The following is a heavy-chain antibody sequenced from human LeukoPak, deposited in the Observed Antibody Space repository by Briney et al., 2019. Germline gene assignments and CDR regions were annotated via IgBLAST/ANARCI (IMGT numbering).Heavy chain of an antibody. CDR3: ARGSRRKGRAPNWFDP. D-gene: IGHD1-14*01. CDR2: INHSGST. V-gene: IGHV4-34*01. CDR1: GGSFSGYY. J-gene: IGHJ5*02. Sequence: SETLSLTCAVYGGSFSGYYWSWIRQPPGTGLQWIGEINHSGSTNYNPSLKSRVTISVDTSKNQFSLKLSSVAAADTAVYYCARGSRRKGRAPNWFDPWGQGTLVTVSS.